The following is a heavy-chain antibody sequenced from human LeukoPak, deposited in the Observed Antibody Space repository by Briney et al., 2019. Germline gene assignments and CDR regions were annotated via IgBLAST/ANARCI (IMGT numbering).Heavy chain of an antibody. J-gene: IGHJ2*01. D-gene: IGHD6-19*01. CDR2: TNPSGGST. CDR1: GYTFTSYY. Sequence: ASVKVSCKASGYTFTSYYMHWVRQAPGQGLEWMGITNPSGGSTSYAQKFQGRVTMTRDTSTSTVYMELSSLRSEDTAVYYCARGGTLAVADPRESWYFDLWGRGTLVTVSS. V-gene: IGHV1-46*01. CDR3: ARGGTLAVADPRESWYFDL.